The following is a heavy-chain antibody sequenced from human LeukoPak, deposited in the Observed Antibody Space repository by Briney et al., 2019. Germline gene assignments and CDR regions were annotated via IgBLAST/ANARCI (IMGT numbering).Heavy chain of an antibody. V-gene: IGHV3-23*01. CDR3: TKEHDYSNYYYFDY. CDR2: ISGSGGST. D-gene: IGHD4-11*01. Sequence: GGSLRLSCAASGFTFSSYAMSWVRQAPGKGLEWVSSISGSGGSTYYTDSVKGRFTISRDNSKNTLHLQMNSLRAGDTAVYYCTKEHDYSNYYYFDYWGQGTLVTVSS. J-gene: IGHJ4*02. CDR1: GFTFSSYA.